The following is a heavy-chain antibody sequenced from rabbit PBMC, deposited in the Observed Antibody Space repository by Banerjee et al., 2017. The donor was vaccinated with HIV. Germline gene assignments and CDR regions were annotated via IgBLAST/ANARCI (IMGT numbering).Heavy chain of an antibody. V-gene: IGHV1S40*01. CDR2: IYADRGSP. CDR3: AREVVDDYGNLNL. D-gene: IGHD2-1*01. CDR1: GFTVNNYH. J-gene: IGHJ6*01. Sequence: QSLEESGGGLVTPGGTLTLTCTASGFTVNNYHICWVRQAPGKGLEWIACIYADRGSPNYASWAKGRFTISKASSTTVTLQMTSLTAADTATYFCAREVVDDYGNLNLWGPGTLVTVS.